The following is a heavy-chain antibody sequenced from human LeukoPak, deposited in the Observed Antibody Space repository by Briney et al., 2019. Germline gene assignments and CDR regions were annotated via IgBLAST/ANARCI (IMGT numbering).Heavy chain of an antibody. D-gene: IGHD7-27*01. J-gene: IGHJ4*02. CDR1: GGSISSSSYY. Sequence: SETLSLTCTVSGGSISSSSYYWSWIRQPPGKGLEWIGYIYCTETSYNPSLKSRVTISADTSKNQFSLKLYSVTAADTAVYYCATRKLGNDYWGQGTLVTVSS. CDR2: IYCTET. CDR3: ATRKLGNDY. V-gene: IGHV4-61*01.